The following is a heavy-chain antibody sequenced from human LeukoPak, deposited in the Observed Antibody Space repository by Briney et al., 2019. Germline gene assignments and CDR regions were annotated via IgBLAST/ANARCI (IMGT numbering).Heavy chain of an antibody. Sequence: GGSLRLSCAASGCTFSSYSMNWVRQAPGKGLEWVSSISSSSSYIYYADSVKGRFTISRDNAKNSLYLQMNSLSAEDTAVYYCARKPTYCSSTSCYALFDYWGQGTLVTVSS. CDR1: GCTFSSYS. CDR2: ISSSSSYI. J-gene: IGHJ4*02. D-gene: IGHD2-2*01. V-gene: IGHV3-21*01. CDR3: ARKPTYCSSTSCYALFDY.